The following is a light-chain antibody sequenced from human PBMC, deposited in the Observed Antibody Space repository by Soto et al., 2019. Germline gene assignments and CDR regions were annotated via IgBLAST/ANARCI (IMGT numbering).Light chain of an antibody. J-gene: IGLJ2*01. CDR3: SSFAGSNNVV. V-gene: IGLV2-8*01. Sequence: QSALTQPPSASGSPGQSVTISCTGTSSDVGGFNYVSCYQHHPGKAPKLMIYEVTKRPSGVPNRFSGSKSGNTASLTVSRLEAEDEADYYCSSFAGSNNVVFGGATNFTVL. CDR2: EVT. CDR1: SSDVGGFNY.